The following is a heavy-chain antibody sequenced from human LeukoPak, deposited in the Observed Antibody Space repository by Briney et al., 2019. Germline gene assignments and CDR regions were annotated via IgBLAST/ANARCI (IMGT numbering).Heavy chain of an antibody. Sequence: PPETLSLTCTVSGGSISSYYWSWIRQPPGKGLEWIGYIYYSGSTNYNPSLKSRVTISVDTSKNQFSLKLSSVTAADTAVYYCAREEMGYYDSSGYYPDAFDIWGQGTMVTVSS. CDR3: AREEMGYYDSSGYYPDAFDI. J-gene: IGHJ3*02. D-gene: IGHD3-22*01. V-gene: IGHV4-59*01. CDR1: GGSISSYY. CDR2: IYYSGST.